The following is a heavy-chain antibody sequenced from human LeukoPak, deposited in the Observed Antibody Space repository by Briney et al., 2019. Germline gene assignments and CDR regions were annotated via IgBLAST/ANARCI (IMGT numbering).Heavy chain of an antibody. D-gene: IGHD3-22*01. CDR1: GFTFSSYA. J-gene: IGHJ4*02. CDR2: ISYDGSNK. V-gene: IGHV3-30*04. CDR3: ARAGNKDYYDSSGYFDY. Sequence: GGSLRLSCAASGFTFSSYAMHWVRQAPGKGLEWVAVISYDGSNKYYADSVKGRFTISRDNSKNTLYLQMNSLRAEDTAVYYCARAGNKDYYDSSGYFDYWGQGTLVTVSS.